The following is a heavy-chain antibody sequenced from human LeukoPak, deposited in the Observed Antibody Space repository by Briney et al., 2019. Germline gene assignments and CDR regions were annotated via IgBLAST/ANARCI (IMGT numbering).Heavy chain of an antibody. Sequence: GASVKVSCKASGGTFSSYAISWVRQAPGQGLEWMGGIIPIFGTANYAQKFQGRVTTTADESTSTAYMELSSLRSEDTAVYYCARCQRLSCGWTDYYYYGMDVWGQGTTVTVSS. J-gene: IGHJ6*02. V-gene: IGHV1-69*01. CDR2: IIPIFGTA. D-gene: IGHD6-19*01. CDR1: GGTFSSYA. CDR3: ARCQRLSCGWTDYYYYGMDV.